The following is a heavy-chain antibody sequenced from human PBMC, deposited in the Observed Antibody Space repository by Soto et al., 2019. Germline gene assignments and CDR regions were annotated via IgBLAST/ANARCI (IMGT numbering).Heavy chain of an antibody. Sequence: SETLSLTCTVSGGSISSGDYYWSWIRQPPGKGLEWIGYIYYSGTTYYNPSLKSRVTISVDTSKNQFSLKLSSVTAADTAVYYCARSRNSDYVPQYCGQGTLVTVSS. CDR3: ARSRNSDYVPQY. CDR2: IYYSGTT. J-gene: IGHJ4*02. V-gene: IGHV4-30-4*01. CDR1: GGSISSGDYY. D-gene: IGHD4-4*01.